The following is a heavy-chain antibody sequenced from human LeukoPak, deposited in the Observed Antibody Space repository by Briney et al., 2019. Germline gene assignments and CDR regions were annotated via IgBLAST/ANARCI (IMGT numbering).Heavy chain of an antibody. CDR3: ARTTYDYVHYGMDV. CDR1: GFTFRSYW. D-gene: IGHD3-16*01. V-gene: IGHV3-7*01. CDR2: IKQDGSEK. Sequence: GGSLRLSCAASGFTFRSYWMTWVRQAPGKGLEWVANIKQDGSEKYYVDSVKGRFTISRDNAKNSLYLQMNSLRVEDTAVYYCARTTYDYVHYGMDVWGQGTTVTVSS. J-gene: IGHJ6*02.